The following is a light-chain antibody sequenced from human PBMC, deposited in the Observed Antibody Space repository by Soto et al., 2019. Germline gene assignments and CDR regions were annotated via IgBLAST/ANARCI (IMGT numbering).Light chain of an antibody. J-gene: IGKJ3*01. CDR1: QSIANY. CDR2: AAS. Sequence: DIQMTQSPSSLSASVGDRVNITCRASQSIANYLAWYQQKPGKVPKLLIYAASILKAAVPSRFSGSQYGTDFTLTINSLQPEDVAAYYCQKYNTAPFTFGPGTKVDVK. V-gene: IGKV1-27*01. CDR3: QKYNTAPFT.